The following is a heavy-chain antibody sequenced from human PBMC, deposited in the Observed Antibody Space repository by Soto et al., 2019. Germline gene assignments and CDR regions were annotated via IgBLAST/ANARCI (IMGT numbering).Heavy chain of an antibody. CDR2: IAPYNGHT. J-gene: IGHJ6*02. D-gene: IGHD2-2*01. CDR3: ARDLTIVPATHPRLENYGMDV. Sequence: QVQLVQSAAEVKKTGASVKVSCKASGYSFTSYGISWVRRAPGQGLKGMEWIAPYNGHTQFVQRFQGRVSMTTDTSTKTAYMELRNLRSDDTAHYYCARDLTIVPATHPRLENYGMDVWGQGTTVIVSS. V-gene: IGHV1-18*01. CDR1: GYSFTSYG.